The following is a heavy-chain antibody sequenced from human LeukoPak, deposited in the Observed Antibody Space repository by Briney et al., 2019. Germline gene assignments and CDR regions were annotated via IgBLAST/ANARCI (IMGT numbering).Heavy chain of an antibody. V-gene: IGHV1-2*02. D-gene: IGHD3-3*01. CDR1: GYTFTGYY. CDR3: ARQPYYDSWSGYFSDSWFDP. J-gene: IGHJ5*02. CDR2: INPNSGGT. Sequence: ASVKVSCKASGYTFTGYYMHWVRQAPGQGLEWMGWINPNSGGTNYAQKFQGRVTMTRDTSISTAYMELSRLRSDDTAVYYCARQPYYDSWSGYFSDSWFDPWGQGTLVTVSS.